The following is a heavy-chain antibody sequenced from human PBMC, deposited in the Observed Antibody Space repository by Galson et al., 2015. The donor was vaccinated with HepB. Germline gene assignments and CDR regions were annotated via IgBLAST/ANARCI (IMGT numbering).Heavy chain of an antibody. CDR3: ARLYNSGWYHWVDP. CDR1: GGSISSYY. CDR2: IYNNGNT. J-gene: IGHJ5*02. D-gene: IGHD6-19*01. V-gene: IGHV4-59*01. Sequence: QVQLQESGPGLVKPSETLSLTCTVSGGSISSYYWNWIRQPPGKELGWIGYIYNNGNTDYNPSLKSRVTISVDTSKNQLSLKLGSVTAAETAVYYCARLYNSGWYHWVDPWGQGTLVTVSS.